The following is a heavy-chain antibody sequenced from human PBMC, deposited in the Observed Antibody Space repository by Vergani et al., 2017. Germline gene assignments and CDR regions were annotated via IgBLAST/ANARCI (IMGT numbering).Heavy chain of an antibody. CDR3: ARDRCGRSSSSYCGIDV. CDR1: GFTFSDYY. V-gene: IGHV3-7*01. J-gene: IGHJ6*02. D-gene: IGHD2-15*01. Sequence: VQLVESGGSLVKPGGSLRLPCAASGFTFSDYYMTWIRQTPGKGLEWVANIKQDGSDKFYVDTVKGRFTVSRDNAKNSLYLQMNSLRAGDTAGYYCARDRCGRSSSSYCGIDVWGQGTTVTVSS. CDR2: IKQDGSDK.